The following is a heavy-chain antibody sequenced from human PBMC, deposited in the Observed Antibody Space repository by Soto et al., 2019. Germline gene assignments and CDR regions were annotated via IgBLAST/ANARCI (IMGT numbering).Heavy chain of an antibody. CDR3: ARHLGFWRSNSCSIEGLDT. Sequence: GESLKISCKASGYSFNTYWIGWVRQMPGKGLEWMGIIYPGDSDTRYSPSFRGQVIISADKSISTAYLQWSSLKASDTAIYYCARHLGFWRSNSCSIEGLDTWGQGTLVTVSS. CDR1: GYSFNTYW. V-gene: IGHV5-51*01. D-gene: IGHD3-16*02. CDR2: IYPGDSDT. J-gene: IGHJ5*02.